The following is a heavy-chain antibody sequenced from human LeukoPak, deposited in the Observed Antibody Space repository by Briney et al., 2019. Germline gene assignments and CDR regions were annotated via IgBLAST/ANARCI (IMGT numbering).Heavy chain of an antibody. CDR2: ISSSSSYI. CDR3: AREGLSSIAARPGAFDI. D-gene: IGHD6-6*01. V-gene: IGHV3-21*01. J-gene: IGHJ3*02. Sequence: KPGGSLRLSCAASGFTFSSYSMNWVRQAPGKGLEWVSSISSSSSYIYYADSVKGRFTISRDNAKNSLYLQMNSLRAEETAEYYCAREGLSSIAARPGAFDIWGQGTMVTVSS. CDR1: GFTFSSYS.